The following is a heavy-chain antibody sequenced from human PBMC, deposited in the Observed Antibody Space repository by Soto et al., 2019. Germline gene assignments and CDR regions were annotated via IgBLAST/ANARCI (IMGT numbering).Heavy chain of an antibody. Sequence: QVQLQESGPGLVKPSQTLSLTCTVSGGSISSGGYSWSWIRQHPGKGLEWIGSIYYSESTYYNPSPKSRVTISVDTYKNQFTLKQSSVTAADTAVYYCARGVLHWGQGTLVTVSS. V-gene: IGHV4-31*03. CDR3: ARGVLH. CDR2: IYYSEST. CDR1: GGSISSGGYS. J-gene: IGHJ4*02. D-gene: IGHD3-16*01.